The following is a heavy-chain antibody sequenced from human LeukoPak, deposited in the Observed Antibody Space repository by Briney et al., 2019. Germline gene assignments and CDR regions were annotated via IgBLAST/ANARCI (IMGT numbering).Heavy chain of an antibody. Sequence: PGGSLRLSCAASGFTFSSYWMSWVRQAPGKGLEWVANIKQDGSEKYYVDSVKGRFTISRDNAKNSLYLQMNSLRAEDTAVYYCARDLGYSGYAGLDYWGQGTLVTVSS. CDR1: GFTFSSYW. CDR2: IKQDGSEK. V-gene: IGHV3-7*01. D-gene: IGHD5-12*01. CDR3: ARDLGYSGYAGLDY. J-gene: IGHJ4*02.